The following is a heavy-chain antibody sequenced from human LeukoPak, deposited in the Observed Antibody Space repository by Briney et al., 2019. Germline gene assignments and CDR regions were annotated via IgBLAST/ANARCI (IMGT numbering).Heavy chain of an antibody. CDR3: TRGGITIFGVVISGDGMDV. V-gene: IGHV3-73*01. J-gene: IGHJ6*02. CDR1: GFTFSGSA. CDR2: IRSKANSYAT. Sequence: HPGGSLRLSCAASGFTFSGSAMHWVRQASGKGLEWVGRIRSKANSYATAYAASVKGRFTISRDDSKNTAYLQMNSLKTEDTAVYYCTRGGITIFGVVISGDGMDVWGQGTTVTVSS. D-gene: IGHD3-3*01.